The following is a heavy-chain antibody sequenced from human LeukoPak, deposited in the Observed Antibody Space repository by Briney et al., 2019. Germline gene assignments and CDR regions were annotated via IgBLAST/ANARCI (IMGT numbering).Heavy chain of an antibody. J-gene: IGHJ4*02. Sequence: ASVKVSCKASGYSITNYAILWVRQAPGQGLEWMGWINTNTEKSTYAPGFSGRYVFSLDSSVNTAYLQISSLKAEDTALYYCATGGGYRFAYWGQGTLVTVSS. D-gene: IGHD6-25*01. V-gene: IGHV7-4-1*02. CDR2: INTNTEKS. CDR3: ATGGGYRFAY. CDR1: GYSITNYA.